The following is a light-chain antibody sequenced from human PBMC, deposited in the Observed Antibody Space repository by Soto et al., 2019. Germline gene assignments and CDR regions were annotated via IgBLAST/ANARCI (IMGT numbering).Light chain of an antibody. J-gene: IGKJ1*01. CDR3: QQYNNWPPWT. Sequence: EVVMTQSPATLSVSPEERATLSCRASQSVSSNLAWYQQKPGQAPRLLIYGASTRATGIPARLSDSGSGTDVTLTLSSLRSEDFAVYYCQQYNNWPPWTFGQGTKVEIK. CDR2: GAS. V-gene: IGKV3-15*01. CDR1: QSVSSN.